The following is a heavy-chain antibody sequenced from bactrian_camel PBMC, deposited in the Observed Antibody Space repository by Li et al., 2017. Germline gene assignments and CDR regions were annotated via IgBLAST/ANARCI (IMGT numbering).Heavy chain of an antibody. CDR1: GYIGKTVC. V-gene: IGHV3S53*01. D-gene: IGHD1*01. CDR2: LDSDGTS. CDR3: AANIGTCAASVFGRFRGFNW. Sequence: HVQLVESGGGSVEAGGSLRLSCTASGYIGKTVCMGWFRQGPGLRREGVAFLDSDGTSTNSDSVKGRFTISKDNAKNTVYLQLDSLKPEDTATYYCAANIGTCAASVFGRFRGFNWWGQGTQVTVS. J-gene: IGHJ4*01.